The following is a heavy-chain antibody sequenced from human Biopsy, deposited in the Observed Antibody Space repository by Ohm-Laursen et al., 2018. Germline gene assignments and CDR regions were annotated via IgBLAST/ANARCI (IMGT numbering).Heavy chain of an antibody. CDR1: GDSINNYY. CDR2: IYTSGSP. Sequence: GTLSLTCTVSGDSINNYYWSWIRQPAGKGLEWIGRIYTSGSPNYNLSLESRVTISVDTSKNQFSLNLRSVTAADTAVYYCARGTGRYYVYGAFDIWGQGTVVTVSS. D-gene: IGHD1-26*01. J-gene: IGHJ3*02. V-gene: IGHV4-4*07. CDR3: ARGTGRYYVYGAFDI.